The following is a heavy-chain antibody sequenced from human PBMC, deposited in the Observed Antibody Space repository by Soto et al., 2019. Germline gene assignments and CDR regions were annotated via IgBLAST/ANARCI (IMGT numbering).Heavy chain of an antibody. CDR2: ISYDGSNK. V-gene: IGHV3-30-3*01. CDR1: GFTFSSYA. J-gene: IGHJ4*02. CDR3: ATVYGGKPY. D-gene: IGHD2-15*01. Sequence: SLRLSCAASGFTFSSYAVHWVRQAPGKGLEWVAVISYDGSNKYYADSVKGRFTISRDNAKNSLYLQMNSLRDEDTAVYYCATVYGGKPYWGQGTLVPVSS.